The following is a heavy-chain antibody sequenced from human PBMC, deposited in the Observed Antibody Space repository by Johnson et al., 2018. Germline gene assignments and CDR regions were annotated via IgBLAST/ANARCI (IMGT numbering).Heavy chain of an antibody. CDR1: GFTFSSYG. CDR2: ISGSGGST. CDR3: AKGRYCSSTSGYGNYYYYYMDV. V-gene: IGHV3-23*04. J-gene: IGHJ6*03. D-gene: IGHD2-2*01. Sequence: VQLVQSGGGVVQPGRSXRLSCAASGFTFSSYGMHWVRQAPGQGLEWVSAISGSGGSTYYADSVKGRFTISRDNSKKTLYLQMNSLRAEDTAVYYGAKGRYCSSTSGYGNYYYYYMDVWGKGTTVTVSS.